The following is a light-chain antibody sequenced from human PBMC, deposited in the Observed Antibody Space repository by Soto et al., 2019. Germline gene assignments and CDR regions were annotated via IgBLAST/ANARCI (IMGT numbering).Light chain of an antibody. CDR1: QGISSY. V-gene: IGKV1-8*01. J-gene: IGKJ1*01. Sequence: AIRITQSPSSLSAATGDRVTITCRASQGISSYLAWYQQKPGKAHKLLIYAASTLQSGVPSRFSGSGSGTDFTLTISCLQSEDFATYYCQQYYSYPGTFGQGTKVEIK. CDR2: AAS. CDR3: QQYYSYPGT.